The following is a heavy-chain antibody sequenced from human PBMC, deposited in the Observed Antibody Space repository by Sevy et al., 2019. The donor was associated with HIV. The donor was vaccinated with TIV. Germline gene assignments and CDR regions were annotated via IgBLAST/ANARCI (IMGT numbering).Heavy chain of an antibody. CDR3: ARAARDSSSPWCYYYYYMDV. V-gene: IGHV1-2*02. D-gene: IGHD6-6*01. J-gene: IGHJ6*03. CDR1: GYTFTGYY. CDR2: INPNSGGT. Sequence: ASVKVSCKASGYTFTGYYMHWVRQAPGQGLEWMGWINPNSGGTNYAQKFQGRVTMTRDTSISTAYMELSRLRSDDTAVYYCARAARDSSSPWCYYYYYMDVWGKGTTVTVSS.